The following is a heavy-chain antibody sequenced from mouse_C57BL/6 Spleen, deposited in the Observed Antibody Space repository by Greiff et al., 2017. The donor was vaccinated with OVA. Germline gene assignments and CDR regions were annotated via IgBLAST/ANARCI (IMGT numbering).Heavy chain of an antibody. CDR3: ARDRSNGIFYYAMDY. D-gene: IGHD2-5*01. CDR1: GFTFSSYA. J-gene: IGHJ4*01. Sequence: EVKLVESGGGLVKPGGSLKLSCAASGFTFSSYAMSWVRQTPEKRLEWVATISDGGSYTYYPDNVKGRFTISRDNAKNNLYLQMSHLKSEDTAMYYCARDRSNGIFYYAMDYWGQGTSVTVSS. V-gene: IGHV5-4*01. CDR2: ISDGGSYT.